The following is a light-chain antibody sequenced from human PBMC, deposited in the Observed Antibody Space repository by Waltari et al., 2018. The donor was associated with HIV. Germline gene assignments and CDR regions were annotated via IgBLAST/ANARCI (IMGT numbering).Light chain of an antibody. CDR1: NIGRKS. CDR3: QVWENNGGYPVV. J-gene: IGLJ2*01. CDR2: YDN. V-gene: IGLV3-21*01. Sequence: SDVLTQPPSVSVAPGQTARITCGINNIGRKSVFWYQRKPGQAPVLVISYDNDRPSGIPARFAGSNTGDTATLIINRVEAGDEAEYYCQVWENNGGYPVVLGGGTKLAVL.